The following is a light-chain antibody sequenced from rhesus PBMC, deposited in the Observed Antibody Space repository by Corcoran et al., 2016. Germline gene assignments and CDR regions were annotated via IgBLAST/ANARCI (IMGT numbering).Light chain of an antibody. CDR3: QHGYGTPYS. V-gene: IGKV1-74*01. CDR2: KAS. J-gene: IGKJ2*01. CDR1: ENVNNY. Sequence: DIQMTQSPSSLSASVGDRVTITCRAGENVNNYLNWYQQKPGKAPKLLIYKASTLQSGVPSRFSGSGSGSDYRFPSSSLQPEDVASYYCQHGYGTPYSFGQGTKVEIK.